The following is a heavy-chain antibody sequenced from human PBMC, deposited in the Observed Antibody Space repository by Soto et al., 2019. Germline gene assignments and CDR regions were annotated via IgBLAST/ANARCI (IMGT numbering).Heavy chain of an antibody. J-gene: IGHJ4*02. CDR1: GFTFINYV. D-gene: IGHD6-13*01. Sequence: EVQLLESGGGLVQPGGSLRLSCAGSGFTFINYVMTWVRQAPGKGLEWVSSISNRGSDTYYVDSVKGRFTISRDNSKNTLYLQMNSLRAEDTAVYYCAKDTYSSSWYFWGQGTLVTVSS. V-gene: IGHV3-23*01. CDR2: ISNRGSDT. CDR3: AKDTYSSSWYF.